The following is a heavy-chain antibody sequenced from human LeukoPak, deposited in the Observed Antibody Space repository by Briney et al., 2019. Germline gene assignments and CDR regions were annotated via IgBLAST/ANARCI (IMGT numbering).Heavy chain of an antibody. Sequence: SETLSLTCTVSGGSISSYYWSWIRQPPGKGLEWIGYIYYSGSTNYNPSLKSRVTISVDTSKNQFSLKLSSVTAADTAVYYCARLESSGYYPGYWGQGTLVTVS. CDR3: ARLESSGYYPGY. CDR1: GGSISSYY. D-gene: IGHD3-22*01. V-gene: IGHV4-59*01. CDR2: IYYSGST. J-gene: IGHJ4*02.